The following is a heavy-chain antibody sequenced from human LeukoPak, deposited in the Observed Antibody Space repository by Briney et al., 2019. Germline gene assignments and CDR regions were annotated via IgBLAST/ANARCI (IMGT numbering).Heavy chain of an antibody. CDR1: GGSFSGYY. J-gene: IGHJ4*02. Sequence: SETLSLTCAVYGGSFSGYYWSWIRQPPGKGLEWIGEINHSGSTIYNPSLKSRVTISVDTSKNQFSLKLSSVTAADTAVYYCARFPRYCSGGSCYSGFGYWGQGTLVTVSS. CDR3: ARFPRYCSGGSCYSGFGY. D-gene: IGHD2-15*01. CDR2: INHSGST. V-gene: IGHV4-34*01.